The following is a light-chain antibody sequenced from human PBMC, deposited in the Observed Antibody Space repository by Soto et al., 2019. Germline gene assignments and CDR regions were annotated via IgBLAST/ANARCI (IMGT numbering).Light chain of an antibody. V-gene: IGLV2-23*01. J-gene: IGLJ2*01. Sequence: QSALTQPASVSGSPGQSITISCTGTSSDVGSYNLVSWYQQHPGKAPKLMIYEGSKRPSGVSNRFSGSKSGNTAPLTISGLQSEDEADYYCCSYAGSNTLLFGGGSKLTVL. CDR2: EGS. CDR1: SSDVGSYNL. CDR3: CSYAGSNTLL.